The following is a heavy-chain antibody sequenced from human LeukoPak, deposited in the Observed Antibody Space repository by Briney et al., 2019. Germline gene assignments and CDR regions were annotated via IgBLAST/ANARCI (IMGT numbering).Heavy chain of an antibody. CDR2: IYYSGST. CDR1: GGSISSYY. J-gene: IGHJ4*02. D-gene: IGHD3-9*01. CDR3: VRVVYDILTGCYFDY. V-gene: IGHV4-59*01. Sequence: PSETLSLTCTVSGGSISSYYWSWIRQPPGKGLEWIGYIYYSGSTNYNPSLKSRVTISVDTSKNQFSLKLSSVTAADTAVYYCVRVVYDILTGCYFDYWGQGTLVTVSS.